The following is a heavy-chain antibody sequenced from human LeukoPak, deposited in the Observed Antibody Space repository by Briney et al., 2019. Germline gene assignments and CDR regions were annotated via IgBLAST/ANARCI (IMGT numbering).Heavy chain of an antibody. J-gene: IGHJ2*01. CDR3: ARDGGLNTVPPRIYWYFDL. CDR1: GFTFSSYG. CDR2: IWYDGSNK. D-gene: IGHD4-17*01. Sequence: PGGSLRLSCAVSGFTFSSYGMHWVRQAPGKGLEWVAVIWYDGSNKYYADSVKGRFTISRDNSKNTLYLQMDSLRAEDTAVYYCARDGGLNTVPPRIYWYFDLWGRGTLVTVSS. V-gene: IGHV3-33*01.